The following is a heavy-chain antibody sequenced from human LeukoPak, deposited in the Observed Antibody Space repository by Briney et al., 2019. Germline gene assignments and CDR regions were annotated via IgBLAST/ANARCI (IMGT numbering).Heavy chain of an antibody. CDR3: ARRDGYNPRVDY. D-gene: IGHD5-24*01. V-gene: IGHV4-30-4*08. Sequence: PSQTLSLTCTVSGGSISSGDYYWSWIRQPPGKGLEWIVYIYYSGSTYYNPSLKSRVTISVDTSKNQFSLKLSSVTAADTAVYYCARRDGYNPRVDYWGQGTLVTVSS. J-gene: IGHJ4*02. CDR1: GGSISSGDYY. CDR2: IYYSGST.